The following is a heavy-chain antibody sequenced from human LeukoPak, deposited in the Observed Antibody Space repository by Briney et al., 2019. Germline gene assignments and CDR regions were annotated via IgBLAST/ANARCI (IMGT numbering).Heavy chain of an antibody. CDR3: ARGPDSSSWYIGY. CDR2: IIPIFGTA. D-gene: IGHD6-13*01. CDR1: GGTFSSYA. J-gene: IGHJ4*02. Sequence: ASVKVSCKASGGTFSSYAISWVRQAPGQGLEWMGGIIPIFGTANYAQKFQGRVTITADKSTSTAYMELSSLRSEDTAVYYCARGPDSSSWYIGYWGQGTLVTVSS. V-gene: IGHV1-69*06.